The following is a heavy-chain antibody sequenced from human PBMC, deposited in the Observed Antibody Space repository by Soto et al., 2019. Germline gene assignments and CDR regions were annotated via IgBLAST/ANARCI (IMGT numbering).Heavy chain of an antibody. CDR3: AGNSLGAKGADH. D-gene: IGHD1-1*01. Sequence: QVQLVQSGAEVKRPGSSVKVSCESSGDTFNSYLISWVRQAPGQGLEWMGGIIPIIRVTHYAQRFQGRVTISALSSTGTAYMALTKLGFADKARYYGAGNSLGAKGADHWGPGHLVNVSS. V-gene: IGHV1-69*17. CDR2: IIPIIRVT. J-gene: IGHJ4*02. CDR1: GDTFNSYL.